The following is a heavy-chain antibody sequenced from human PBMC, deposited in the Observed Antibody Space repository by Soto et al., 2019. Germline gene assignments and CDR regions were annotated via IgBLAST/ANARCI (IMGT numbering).Heavy chain of an antibody. Sequence: SETLSLTCTVSGGSISSSSYYWGWIRQPPGKGLEWIGSIYYSGSTYYNPSLKSRVTISVDTSKNQFSLKLSSVTAADTAVYYCAREIYGDYGSVDYWGQGTPVTVSS. J-gene: IGHJ4*02. V-gene: IGHV4-39*02. CDR2: IYYSGST. CDR3: AREIYGDYGSVDY. D-gene: IGHD4-17*01. CDR1: GGSISSSSYY.